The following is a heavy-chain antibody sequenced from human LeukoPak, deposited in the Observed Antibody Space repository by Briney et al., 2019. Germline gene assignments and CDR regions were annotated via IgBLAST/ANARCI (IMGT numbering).Heavy chain of an antibody. CDR1: GFTSSSFG. Sequence: GGSLRLSCAASGFTSSSFGMHWVRQAAGKGLEWGAVIWYDGSIKHYADSVKGRFTISRDNSKITLYLQMNSLRAEATAVYYCARELPPVVRYYFDYWGQGTLVTVSS. D-gene: IGHD3-22*01. J-gene: IGHJ4*02. CDR3: ARELPPVVRYYFDY. V-gene: IGHV3-33*01. CDR2: IWYDGSIK.